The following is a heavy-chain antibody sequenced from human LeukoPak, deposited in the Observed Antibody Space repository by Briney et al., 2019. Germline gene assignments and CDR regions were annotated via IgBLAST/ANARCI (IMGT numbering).Heavy chain of an antibody. Sequence: SETLSLTCTVSGGSISSYYWSWIRQPPGKGLERIGYIYYSGSTNYNPSLKSRVTISVDTSKNQFSLKLSSVTAADTAVYYCARDLRGSGSYELDYWGQGTLVTVSS. D-gene: IGHD3-10*01. V-gene: IGHV4-59*01. CDR2: IYYSGST. CDR1: GGSISSYY. CDR3: ARDLRGSGSYELDY. J-gene: IGHJ4*02.